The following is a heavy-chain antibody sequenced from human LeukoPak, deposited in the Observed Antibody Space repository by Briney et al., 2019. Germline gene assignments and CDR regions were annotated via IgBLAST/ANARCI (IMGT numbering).Heavy chain of an antibody. CDR1: GGSIGTDH. V-gene: IGHV4-59*01. J-gene: IGHJ6*02. CDR2: AYYNGNT. CDR3: ARGHPPNLDV. Sequence: SETLSLTCTISGGSIGTDHWTWIRQPPGKGLDWIGYAYYNGNTNYNPSLNSRVTISVDTSNNQFSLRLATVATADTAVYYCARGHPPNLDVWGQGTTVTVSS.